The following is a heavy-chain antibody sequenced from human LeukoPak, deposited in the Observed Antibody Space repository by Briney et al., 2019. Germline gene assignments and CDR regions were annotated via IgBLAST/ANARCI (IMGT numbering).Heavy chain of an antibody. CDR1: GGTFSSYA. V-gene: IGHV1-69*06. D-gene: IGHD4-17*01. CDR2: IIPIFGTA. Sequence: GASVKVSCEASGGTFSSYAISWVRQAPGQGLEWMGGIIPIFGTANYAQKFQGRVTITADKSTSTAYMELSSLRSEDTAVYYCARASNDYGDYQYFQHWGQGTLVTVSS. J-gene: IGHJ1*01. CDR3: ARASNDYGDYQYFQH.